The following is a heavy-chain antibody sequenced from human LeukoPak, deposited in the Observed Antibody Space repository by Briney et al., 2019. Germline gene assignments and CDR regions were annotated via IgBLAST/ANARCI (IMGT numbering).Heavy chain of an antibody. J-gene: IGHJ5*01. CDR2: ISSSSSTI. CDR3: ASAVRQWLGNWSDY. Sequence: GGSLRLSCAASGFTFSSYSMTWVRQAPGKGLEWVSYISSSSSTIYYADSVKGRFTISRDNAKNSLYLQMNSLRDEDTAVYYCASAVRQWLGNWSDYWGQGTLVTVSS. CDR1: GFTFSSYS. V-gene: IGHV3-48*02. D-gene: IGHD6-19*01.